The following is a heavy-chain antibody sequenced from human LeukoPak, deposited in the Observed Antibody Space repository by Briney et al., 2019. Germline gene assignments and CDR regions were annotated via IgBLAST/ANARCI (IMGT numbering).Heavy chain of an antibody. Sequence: SQTLSLTCTVSGGSISSGGYYWSWIRQHPGKGLEWIGYIYYSGSTYYNPSLKSRVTISVDTSKNHFSLKLSSVTAADTAVYYCARGTTVTRYFDYWGQGTLVTVSS. CDR1: GGSISSGGYY. D-gene: IGHD4-17*01. CDR3: ARGTTVTRYFDY. V-gene: IGHV4-31*03. CDR2: IYYSGST. J-gene: IGHJ4*02.